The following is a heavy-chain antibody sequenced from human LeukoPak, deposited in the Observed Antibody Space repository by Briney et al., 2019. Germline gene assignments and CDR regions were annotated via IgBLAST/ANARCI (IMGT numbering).Heavy chain of an antibody. CDR3: AELGITMIGGV. CDR2: MKQDGSEI. V-gene: IGHV3-7*02. CDR1: GYSFTTYG. J-gene: IGHJ6*04. D-gene: IGHD3-10*02. Sequence: SCKASGYSFTTYGISWVRQAPGQGLEWMANMKQDGSEIYYVDSVKGRFTISRDNAKNSLYLQMNSLRAEDTAVYYCAELGITMIGGVWGKGTTVTISS.